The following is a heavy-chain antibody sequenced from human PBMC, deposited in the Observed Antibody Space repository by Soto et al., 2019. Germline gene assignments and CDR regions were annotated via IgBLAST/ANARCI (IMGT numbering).Heavy chain of an antibody. J-gene: IGHJ4*02. Sequence: QVQLVESGGGLVKPGGSLRLSCAASGFTFSDYYMNWIRQAPGKGLEWVSYISGGDTIYYADSVQGRFTISRDNAKNSLDLQMNTLRADDTAVYYCARGYSYYDYWGQGTLVTVSS. CDR3: ARGYSYYDY. D-gene: IGHD5-18*01. CDR1: GFTFSDYY. V-gene: IGHV3-11*01. CDR2: ISGGDTI.